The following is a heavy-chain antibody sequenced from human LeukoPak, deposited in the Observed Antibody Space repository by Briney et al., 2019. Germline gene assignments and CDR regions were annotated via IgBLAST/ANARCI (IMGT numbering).Heavy chain of an antibody. D-gene: IGHD3-10*01. CDR1: GASISNYF. V-gene: IGHV4-59*01. J-gene: IGHJ5*02. Sequence: PSETLSLTCTVSGASISNYFWTWIRQPPGKGLEWIGYIYYSGSTNYKPSLKSRVTISVDTSKNQFSLKLNSVTAADTAVYYCARGGYYGSGNDFRFDPWGQGTLVTVSS. CDR3: ARGGYYGSGNDFRFDP. CDR2: IYYSGST.